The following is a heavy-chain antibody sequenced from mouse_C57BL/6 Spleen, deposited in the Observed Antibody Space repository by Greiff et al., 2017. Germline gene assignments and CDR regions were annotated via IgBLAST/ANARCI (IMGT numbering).Heavy chain of an antibody. J-gene: IGHJ1*03. CDR3: ARRNPYYDGSSYDWYFDV. CDR1: GFSLSTSGMG. Sequence: QVTLKVSGPGILQSSQTLSLTCSFSGFSLSTSGMGVSWLRQPSGKGLEWLAHIYWDDDKRDNPSLKSRLTISKDTSRNQVFLTITSVDTADTATYYCARRNPYYDGSSYDWYFDVWGTGTTVTVSS. D-gene: IGHD1-1*01. V-gene: IGHV8-12*01. CDR2: IYWDDDK.